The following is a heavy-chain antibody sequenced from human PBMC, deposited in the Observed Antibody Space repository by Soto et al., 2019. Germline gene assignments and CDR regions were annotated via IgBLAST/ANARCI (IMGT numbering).Heavy chain of an antibody. CDR3: AGGRIVVAGSSASYGMDV. V-gene: IGHV1-69*01. CDR1: GGNPSNSA. D-gene: IGHD6-19*01. Sequence: QVHLLLQSGAEVKKPESSVKVSCKASGGNPSNSAISWVRQAPGQGLEWMGGIIPVFGIVSYAQNFQGRVTITADESTSTAYMELSSLRSEDTAVYFCAGGRIVVAGSSASYGMDVWGQGTTVTVSS. J-gene: IGHJ6*02. CDR2: IIPVFGIV.